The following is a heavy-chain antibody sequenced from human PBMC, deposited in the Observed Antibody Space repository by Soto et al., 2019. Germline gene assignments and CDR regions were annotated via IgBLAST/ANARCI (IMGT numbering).Heavy chain of an antibody. Sequence: SETLSLTCTVSGGSIISSSYYFFCIGQPPGRGLEWIGIIYYSGSTYYNPSLKSRVTISVDTSKNQFSLKLSSVTAADTAVYYCARSIVIAYYYYGMDVWGQGTTVTVSS. V-gene: IGHV4-39*01. CDR1: GGSIISSSYY. D-gene: IGHD3-16*02. CDR3: ARSIVIAYYYYGMDV. CDR2: IYYSGST. J-gene: IGHJ6*02.